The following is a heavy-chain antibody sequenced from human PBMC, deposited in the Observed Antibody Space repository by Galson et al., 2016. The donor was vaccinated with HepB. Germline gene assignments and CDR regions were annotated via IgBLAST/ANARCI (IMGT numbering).Heavy chain of an antibody. CDR2: INQDGSEK. V-gene: IGHV3-7*01. J-gene: IGHJ4*02. D-gene: IGHD2-2*01. CDR1: GFTFSTYW. CDR3: APHGAPAAY. Sequence: SLRLSCAVSGFTFSTYWMSWVRQPPGKGLEWVANINQDGSEKYCVDSVKGRFTISRDNAKNSLYLQMNSLRAEDTAVYYRAPHGAPAAYWGQGTLVTVSS.